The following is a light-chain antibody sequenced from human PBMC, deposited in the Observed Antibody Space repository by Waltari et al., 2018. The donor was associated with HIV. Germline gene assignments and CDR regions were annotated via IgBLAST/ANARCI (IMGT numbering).Light chain of an antibody. V-gene: IGLV7-43*01. CDR3: MLFFRTSYL. CDR1: TAPVGSAHY. CDR2: SST. Sequence: QSVVTQEPSMTVSPGGTVPLPCSSATAPVGSAHYVNWFQQKPGQPPRPLIYSSTRRHPLTPERFSASLVGDRAALTLSNVWPEDQADYYCMLFFRTSYLFGGGTRVTVL. J-gene: IGLJ2*01.